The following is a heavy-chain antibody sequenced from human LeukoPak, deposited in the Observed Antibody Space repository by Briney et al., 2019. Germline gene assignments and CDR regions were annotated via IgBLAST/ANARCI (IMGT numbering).Heavy chain of an antibody. Sequence: GGSLRLSCAASGFSFSSYWMHWVRQAPGKGLEWVANIRDDGSDKYYVDSVKGRFTISRDNSKNTLYLQMNSLRAEDTAVYYCAKDRSYAGDYWGQGTLVTVSS. CDR2: IRDDGSDK. V-gene: IGHV3-7*01. CDR1: GFSFSSYW. J-gene: IGHJ4*02. D-gene: IGHD2-2*01. CDR3: AKDRSYAGDY.